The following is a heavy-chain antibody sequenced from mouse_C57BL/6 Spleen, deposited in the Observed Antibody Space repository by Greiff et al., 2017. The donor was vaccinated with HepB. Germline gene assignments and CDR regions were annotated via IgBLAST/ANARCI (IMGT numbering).Heavy chain of an antibody. CDR2: IYPGSGNT. D-gene: IGHD2-4*01. J-gene: IGHJ3*01. V-gene: IGHV1-76*01. CDR3: ARQYDYGGVFAY. Sequence: VQLQQSGAELVRPGASVKLSCKASGYTFTDYYINWVKQRPGQGLEWIARIYPGSGNTYYNEKFKGKATLTAEKSSSTAYMQRSSLTSEDSAVYFCARQYDYGGVFAYWGQGTLVTVSA. CDR1: GYTFTDYY.